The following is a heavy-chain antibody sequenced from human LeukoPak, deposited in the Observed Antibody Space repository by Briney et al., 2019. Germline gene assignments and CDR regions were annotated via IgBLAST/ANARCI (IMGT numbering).Heavy chain of an antibody. CDR2: IYPGDSDT. D-gene: IGHD3-10*01. CDR3: ARLAAGRAERPYYYYGMDV. J-gene: IGHJ6*02. CDR1: GYRFTDYW. V-gene: IGHV5-51*01. Sequence: GESLKTSCKGSGYRFTDYWIGWVRQMPGKGLEWMGIIYPGDSDTTYSPSFHGQVIISVDMSLSTAYLQWTSLKASDSAMYFCARLAAGRAERPYYYYGMDVWGQGTTVTVSS.